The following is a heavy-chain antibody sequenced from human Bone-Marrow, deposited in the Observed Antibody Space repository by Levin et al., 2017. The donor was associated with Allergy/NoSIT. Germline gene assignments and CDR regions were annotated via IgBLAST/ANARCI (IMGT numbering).Heavy chain of an antibody. CDR1: GGSISSGRYY. CDR2: IYTTGST. J-gene: IGHJ6*03. Sequence: LRLSCSVSGGSISSGRYYFTWVRQSAGKGLEWIGRIYTTGSTNYNPSLESRVTISRDTCKKEVYLTLSSVTAADTAVYYCARDRLASLYYYSMDVWGRGTTVIVSS. CDR3: ARDRLASLYYYSMDV. V-gene: IGHV4-61*02.